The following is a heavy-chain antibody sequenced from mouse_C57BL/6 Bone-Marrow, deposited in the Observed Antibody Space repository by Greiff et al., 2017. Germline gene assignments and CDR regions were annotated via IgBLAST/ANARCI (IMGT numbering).Heavy chain of an antibody. J-gene: IGHJ1*03. Sequence: VQLQQSGPGLVAPSQSLSITCTVSGFSLTSYAISWVRQPPGKGLEWLGVIWTGGGTNYNSALKSRLSISKDNSKSQVILKMNSLRTDDTARYDCARRHYGYDAYFDVWGTGTTVTVSS. V-gene: IGHV2-9-1*01. D-gene: IGHD2-2*01. CDR3: ARRHYGYDAYFDV. CDR2: IWTGGGT. CDR1: GFSLTSYA.